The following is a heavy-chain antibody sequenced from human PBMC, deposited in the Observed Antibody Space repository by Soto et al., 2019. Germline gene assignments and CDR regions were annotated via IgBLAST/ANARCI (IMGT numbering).Heavy chain of an antibody. CDR1: GFTFSTYA. CDR2: IGGSAESA. Sequence: EVQLSESGGGLVQPGGSLRVSCADSGFTFSTYAMSWVRQAPGKGLEWVSAIGGSAESAYYGDSVKGRFTISRDNSKKTVYLQMNSLRAEDTAVYYCAVHCSTSSCSYWGQGTLVTVSS. J-gene: IGHJ4*02. CDR3: AVHCSTSSCSY. D-gene: IGHD2-2*01. V-gene: IGHV3-23*01.